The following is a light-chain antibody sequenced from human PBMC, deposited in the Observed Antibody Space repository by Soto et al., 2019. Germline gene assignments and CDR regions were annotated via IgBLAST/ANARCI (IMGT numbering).Light chain of an antibody. CDR2: GAS. CDR3: QQDNNWPWT. CDR1: QSISDT. Sequence: EIVMTQSPATLSVSPGGRATLSCRASQSISDTLAWYQQKPGQAPRLLIHGASTRATGLPARFSGSGSGTDFTLTISRLQSEDFAGYYWQQDNNWPWTFGQGTKVEIK. J-gene: IGKJ1*01. V-gene: IGKV3-15*01.